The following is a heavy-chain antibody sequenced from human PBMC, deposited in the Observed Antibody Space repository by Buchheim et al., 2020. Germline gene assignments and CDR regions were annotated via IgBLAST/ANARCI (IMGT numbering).Heavy chain of an antibody. D-gene: IGHD3-22*01. J-gene: IGHJ4*02. V-gene: IGHV4-31*03. CDR3: AREGEYYYDSSGYSVLRDY. CDR1: GGSISSGGYY. Sequence: QVQLQESGPGLVKPSQTLSLTCTVSGGSISSGGYYWSWIRQHPGKGLEWIGYIYCSGSTYYNTSLKSRVTISVDKSKKQISLKLSSVTAADTAVYYCAREGEYYYDSSGYSVLRDYWGQGTL. CDR2: IYCSGST.